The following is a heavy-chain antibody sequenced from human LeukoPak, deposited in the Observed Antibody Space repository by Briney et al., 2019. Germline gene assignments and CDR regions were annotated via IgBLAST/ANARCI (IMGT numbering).Heavy chain of an antibody. CDR1: GGTFSSYA. Sequence: ASVKVSCKASGGTFSSYAISWVRQAPGQGLEWMGIINPSGGSTSYAQKFQGGVTMTRDTSTSTVYMELSSLRSEDTTVYYCARDYYDSSEEGFGYWGQGTLVTVSS. V-gene: IGHV1-46*01. CDR3: ARDYYDSSEEGFGY. J-gene: IGHJ4*02. CDR2: INPSGGST. D-gene: IGHD3-22*01.